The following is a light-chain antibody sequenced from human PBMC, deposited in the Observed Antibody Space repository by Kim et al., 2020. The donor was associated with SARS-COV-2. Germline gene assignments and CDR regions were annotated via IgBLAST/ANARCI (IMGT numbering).Light chain of an antibody. V-gene: IGLV1-47*01. CDR3: AAWDDSLSGWV. CDR2: RNN. Sequence: GQRGTISGSGSSSNIGSNYVYWYQQLPGTAPKLLIYRNNQRPSGVPDRFSGSKSGTSASLAISGLRSEDEADYYCAAWDDSLSGWVFGGGTQLTVL. CDR1: SSNIGSNY. J-gene: IGLJ3*02.